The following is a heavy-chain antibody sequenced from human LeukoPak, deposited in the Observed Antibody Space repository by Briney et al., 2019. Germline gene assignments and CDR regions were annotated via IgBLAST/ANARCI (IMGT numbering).Heavy chain of an antibody. J-gene: IGHJ4*02. CDR1: GFSFSNAW. Sequence: GGSLRLSCAASGFSFSNAWMTWVRQAPGKGREWVGRIKSKAHGGTTDYAAPVKGRFTISRDDSKNTLYLQINGLKTEDTAVYYCAQHDYADYWGQGTLVTVSS. CDR2: IKSKAHGGTT. V-gene: IGHV3-15*01. CDR3: AQHDYADY.